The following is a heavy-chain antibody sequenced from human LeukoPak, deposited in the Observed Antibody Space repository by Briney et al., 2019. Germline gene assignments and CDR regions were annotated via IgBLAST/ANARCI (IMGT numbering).Heavy chain of an antibody. CDR2: INHRGDT. V-gene: IGHV4-34*01. Sequence: PSETLSLTCAVYGGSFSGYYWNWIRQPPGKGLEWIGQINHRGDTNYNPSLKSRVTISVDTSKNQFSLNLNSVTAADTAVYYCARVGPNAFDSWGQGTTVTGSS. J-gene: IGHJ3*02. CDR3: ARVGPNAFDS. CDR1: GGSFSGYY.